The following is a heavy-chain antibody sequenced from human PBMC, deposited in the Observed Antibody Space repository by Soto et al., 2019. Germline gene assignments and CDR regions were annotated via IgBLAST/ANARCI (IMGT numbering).Heavy chain of an antibody. J-gene: IGHJ4*02. V-gene: IGHV1-3*01. CDR2: INAGNGNT. Sequence: ASVKVSCKASGYTFTSYAMHWVRQAPGQRLEWMGWINAGNGNTKYSQKFQGRVTITRDTSASTAYMELSSLRSEDTAVYYCARVARDSSSWYYFDYWGQGTLVTVSS. D-gene: IGHD6-13*01. CDR3: ARVARDSSSWYYFDY. CDR1: GYTFTSYA.